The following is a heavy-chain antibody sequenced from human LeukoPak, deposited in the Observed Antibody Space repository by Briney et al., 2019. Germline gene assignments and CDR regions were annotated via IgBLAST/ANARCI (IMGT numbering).Heavy chain of an antibody. CDR1: GGSFSGYY. Sequence: KTAETLSLTCAVYGGSFSGYYWSWIRQPPGKGLEWIGEINHSESTNYNPSLKSRVTISVDTSNNQFFLKMSSVTAADTAVYYCATARPRISGFDYWGQGTLVTVSS. D-gene: IGHD3-10*01. V-gene: IGHV4-34*01. CDR2: INHSEST. J-gene: IGHJ4*02. CDR3: ATARPRISGFDY.